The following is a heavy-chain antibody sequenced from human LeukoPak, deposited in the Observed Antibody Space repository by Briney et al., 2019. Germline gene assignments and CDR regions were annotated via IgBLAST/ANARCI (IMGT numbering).Heavy chain of an antibody. CDR3: ARAGIWDYYDTSGYHNGAFDI. CDR2: INPNTGGT. CDR1: GYTFTDYY. J-gene: IGHJ3*02. V-gene: IGHV1-2*02. D-gene: IGHD3-22*01. Sequence: GASVNVSFKASGYTFTDYYMNWVRQAPGQGREGMGWINPNTGGTNYAQKFQGRVTMTRDTSISTAYMELSRLGSGDTAVYYCARAGIWDYYDTSGYHNGAFDIWGQGTMVTVSS.